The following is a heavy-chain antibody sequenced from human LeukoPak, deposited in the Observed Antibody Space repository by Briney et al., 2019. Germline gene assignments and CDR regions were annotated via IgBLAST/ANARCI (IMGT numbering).Heavy chain of an antibody. CDR3: ARDGLALLIEFDL. CDR1: GFTFTGYY. CDR2: INPNSGGT. Sequence: GAVTVSCRASGFTFTGYYRYWVGQAPGQGLEGGGWINPNSGGTNYAQKFQGRVTMTGDTALTTTYMELSSLTYDDTAVYYCARDGLALLIEFDLWGQGTLVTVSS. J-gene: IGHJ5*02. D-gene: IGHD2-15*01. V-gene: IGHV1-2*02.